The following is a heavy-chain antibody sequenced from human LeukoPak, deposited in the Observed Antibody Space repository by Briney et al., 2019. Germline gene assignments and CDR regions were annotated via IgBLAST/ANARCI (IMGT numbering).Heavy chain of an antibody. CDR1: GYTFSSFG. D-gene: IGHD5-18*01. V-gene: IGHV1-18*01. J-gene: IGHJ4*02. CDR3: ARGPRGLLFSYGFFDY. Sequence: ASVKVSCEATGYTFSSFGISWVRQAPGQGLEWLGWISADTVNTKYTEKLQGRVTMTRDTSTSTAYMELRSLRSDDTAVYYCARGPRGLLFSYGFFDYWGQGTLVTVSS. CDR2: ISADTVNT.